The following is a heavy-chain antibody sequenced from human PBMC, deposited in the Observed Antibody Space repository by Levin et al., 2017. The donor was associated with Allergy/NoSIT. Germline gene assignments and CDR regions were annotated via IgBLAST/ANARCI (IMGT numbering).Heavy chain of an antibody. V-gene: IGHV3-49*03. D-gene: IGHD6-19*01. CDR1: GFTFGDYA. CDR3: SRHDSSGWYDAFDI. CDR2: IRSKAYGGTT. J-gene: IGHJ3*02. Sequence: GGSLRLSCTTSGFTFGDYAMSWFRQAPGKGLEWVGFIRSKAYGGTTEYAASVKGRFTISRDDSKSIAYLQMNSLKTEDTAVYYCSRHDSSGWYDAFDIGGQGTMVTVSS.